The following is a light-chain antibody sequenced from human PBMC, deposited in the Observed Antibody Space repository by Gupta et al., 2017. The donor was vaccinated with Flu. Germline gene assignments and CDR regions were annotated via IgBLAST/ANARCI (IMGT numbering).Light chain of an antibody. CDR1: TSNFGTKT. V-gene: IGLV1-44*01. CDR3: AGWDVSLNGVI. CDR2: AND. J-gene: IGLJ2*01. Sequence: QSVLTQPPSVSGPPGQGVTIFCSGGTSNFGTKTANWYQPLPGAAPNLLIFANDRRPSGVPDRFSGSKSGTSASLAISGLQSEDEGDYYCAGWDVSLNGVIIGGGTKLTVL.